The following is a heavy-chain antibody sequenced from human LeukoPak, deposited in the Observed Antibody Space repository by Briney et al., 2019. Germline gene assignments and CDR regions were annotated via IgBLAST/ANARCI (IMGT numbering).Heavy chain of an antibody. CDR2: IYYSGST. D-gene: IGHD1-26*01. CDR1: GGSISSGGYY. CDR3: ASNGKESGRWEIDY. J-gene: IGHJ4*02. V-gene: IGHV4-31*03. Sequence: SETLSLTCTVSGGSISSGGYYWSWIRQHPGKGLEWIGYIYYSGSTYYNPSLKSRVTISVDTSKNQFSLKLSSVTAADTAVYYCASNGKESGRWEIDYWGQGTLVTVSS.